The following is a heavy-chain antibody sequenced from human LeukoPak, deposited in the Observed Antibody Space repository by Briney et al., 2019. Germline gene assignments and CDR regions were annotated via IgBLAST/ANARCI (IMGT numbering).Heavy chain of an antibody. CDR2: ISSSSSYI. V-gene: IGHV3-21*01. J-gene: IGHJ4*02. D-gene: IGHD4-17*01. Sequence: PGGSLRLSCAASGFTFSSYCMDWVRQTPGKGLEWVSSISSSSSYIYYADSVKGRFTISRDNAKNSLYLQMNSLRAGDTGVYYCARHPDYGDYSFDYWGQGTLVTVSS. CDR1: GFTFSSYC. CDR3: ARHPDYGDYSFDY.